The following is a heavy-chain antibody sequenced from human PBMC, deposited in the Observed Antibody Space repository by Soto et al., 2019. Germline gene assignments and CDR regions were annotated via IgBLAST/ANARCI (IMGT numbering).Heavy chain of an antibody. V-gene: IGHV3-9*01. D-gene: IGHD2-2*01. CDR3: AIARVAAATGVAFDP. CDR2: INWNSGSI. CDR1: GFTFDDYA. J-gene: IGHJ5*02. Sequence: EVQLVESGGGLVQPGRSLRLSCAASGFTFDDYAMHWVRQAPGKGLEWVSSINWNSGSIGYADSVKGRFTISRDNAKNSLYLQMNSLRAEDTAVYYCAIARVAAATGVAFDPWGQGTLVTVSS.